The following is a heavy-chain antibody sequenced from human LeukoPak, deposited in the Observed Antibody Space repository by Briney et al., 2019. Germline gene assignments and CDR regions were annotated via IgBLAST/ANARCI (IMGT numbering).Heavy chain of an antibody. J-gene: IGHJ4*02. V-gene: IGHV3-74*03. CDR3: ARAKYSSRWSLDY. D-gene: IGHD6-13*01. CDR2: IDSNGGGA. Sequence: PGGSLRLSCATSGFTFNIYWMQWVRQVPGKGLVWVSRIDSNGGGATYADSVKGRFTTSRDNSNNTMYLQMNSLRAEDTAIYYCARAKYSSRWSLDYWGQGALVTVSS. CDR1: GFTFNIYW.